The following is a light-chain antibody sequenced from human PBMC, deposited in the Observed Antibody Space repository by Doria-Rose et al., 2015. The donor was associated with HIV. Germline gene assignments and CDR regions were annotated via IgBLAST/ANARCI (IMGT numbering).Light chain of an antibody. V-gene: IGLV1-51*01. J-gene: IGLJ2*01. CDR2: DND. CDR3: GTYDTSLSALV. CDR1: SSNIGNNY. Sequence: APGQTVTISCSGSSSNIGNNYVSWYQHVPGTAPQLLIYDNDIRPSGVPDRFSGSKSGTSATLGITGLQTGDEADYYCGTYDTSLSALVFGGGTRLTVL.